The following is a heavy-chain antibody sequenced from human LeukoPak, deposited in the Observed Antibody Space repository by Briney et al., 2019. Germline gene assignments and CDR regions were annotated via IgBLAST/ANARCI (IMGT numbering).Heavy chain of an antibody. CDR3: ARGAVVTASPPDY. D-gene: IGHD2-21*02. V-gene: IGHV1-69*10. J-gene: IGHJ4*02. Sequence: PVELSCKASGGTFSSYAISWVRRAPGQRLECWGGIIPIFGIANYAQKFQGRVTITADKSTITAYMELSSLRSEDTAVYYCARGAVVTASPPDYWGQGTLVTVSS. CDR2: IIPIFGIA. CDR1: GGTFSSYA.